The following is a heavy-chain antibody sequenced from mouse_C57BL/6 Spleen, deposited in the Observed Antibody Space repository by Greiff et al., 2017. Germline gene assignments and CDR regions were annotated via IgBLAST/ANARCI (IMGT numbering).Heavy chain of an antibody. Sequence: VQLQQSGAGLARPGASVKLSCKASGYTFTSYGISWVKQRTGQGLEWIGEIYPRSGNTYYNEKFKGKATLTADKSSSTAYMELRSLTSEDSAVYFCARRDAMDYWGQGTSVTVSS. CDR2: IYPRSGNT. J-gene: IGHJ4*01. CDR3: ARRDAMDY. CDR1: GYTFTSYG. V-gene: IGHV1-81*01.